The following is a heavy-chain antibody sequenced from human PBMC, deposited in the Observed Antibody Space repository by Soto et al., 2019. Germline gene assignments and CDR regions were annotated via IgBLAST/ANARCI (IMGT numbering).Heavy chain of an antibody. CDR2: IYYSGST. CDR3: ARDGWGSESYGIYYYSRDV. CDR1: GGSISSYY. J-gene: IGHJ6*02. V-gene: IGHV4-59*01. D-gene: IGHD3-10*01. Sequence: QVQLQESGPGLVKPSETLSLTCTVSGGSISSYYWSWIRQPPGKGLEWIGYIYYSGSTNYNPSLKILYPISVHTSKDQYSLKLSSVAAADTAVYYCARDGWGSESYGIYYYSRDVWGQGTTVTVSS.